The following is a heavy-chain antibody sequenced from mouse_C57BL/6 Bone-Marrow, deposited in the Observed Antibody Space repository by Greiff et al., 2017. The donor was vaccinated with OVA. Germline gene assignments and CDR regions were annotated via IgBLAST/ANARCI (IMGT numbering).Heavy chain of an antibody. V-gene: IGHV1-82*01. J-gene: IGHJ2*01. Sequence: VKLMESGPELVKPGASVKISCKASGYAFSSSWMNWVKQRPGKGLEWIGRIYPGDGDTNYNGKFKGKATLTADKSSSTAYMQLSSLTSEDSAVYFCARSGNLLPDYWGQGTTLTVSS. D-gene: IGHD1-1*01. CDR3: ARSGNLLPDY. CDR2: IYPGDGDT. CDR1: GYAFSSSW.